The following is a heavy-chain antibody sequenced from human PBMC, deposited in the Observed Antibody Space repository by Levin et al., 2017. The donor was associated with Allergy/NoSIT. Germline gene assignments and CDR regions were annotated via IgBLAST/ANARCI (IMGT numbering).Heavy chain of an antibody. CDR1: GGSIRSDY. CDR2: IYYNGNA. CDR3: ARQILGYCCSTICTRAHFDH. J-gene: IGHJ4*02. D-gene: IGHD2-2*01. Sequence: SETLSLTCTVSGGSIRSDYWSWIRQPPGKGLEWIGYIYYNGNADYNPSLRSRVTISLDTSKNQFSLNLSSATAADTAVYYCARQILGYCCSTICTRAHFDHWGQGPLVTVS. V-gene: IGHV4-59*08.